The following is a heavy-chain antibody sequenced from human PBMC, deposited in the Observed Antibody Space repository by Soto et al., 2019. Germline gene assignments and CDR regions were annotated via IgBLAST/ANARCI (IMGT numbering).Heavy chain of an antibody. CDR1: GGSISSSSYY. D-gene: IGHD1-26*01. V-gene: IGHV4-39*01. J-gene: IGHJ6*04. CDR3: ACSRSPASISLLPDF. Sequence: SETLSLTCTVSGGSISSSSYYWGWIRQPPGKGLEWIGSIYYSGSTYYNPSLKSRVTISVDTSKNQFSLKLGSVTAADTAVYYCACSRSPASISLLPDFWGKGTTVTVSS. CDR2: IYYSGST.